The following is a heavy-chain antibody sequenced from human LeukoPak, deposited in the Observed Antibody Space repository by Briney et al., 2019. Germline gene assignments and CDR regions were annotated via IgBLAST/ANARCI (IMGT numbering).Heavy chain of an antibody. V-gene: IGHV3-23*01. CDR1: GFTFSTYV. Sequence: GGSLRLSCAASGFTFSTYVMTWVRQAPGKGLEWISVISDRGDSTYYADSVKGRFTISRDNSKSTLYLQMNSLRAEDTALYYCAKEKGFSSPYYYYYMDVWGKGTTVTVSS. CDR2: ISDRGDST. D-gene: IGHD6-13*01. CDR3: AKEKGFSSPYYYYYMDV. J-gene: IGHJ6*03.